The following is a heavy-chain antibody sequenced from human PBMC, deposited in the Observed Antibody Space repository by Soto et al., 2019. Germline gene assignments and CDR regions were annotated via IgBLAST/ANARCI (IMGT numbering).Heavy chain of an antibody. V-gene: IGHV3-48*01. CDR2: ISSSSRTI. CDR1: GFTFSSYS. CDR3: ARDRFDYYDSSGYWRFDP. Sequence: EVQLVESGGGLVQPGGSQRLSCAASGFTFSSYSMNWVRQAPGKGLEWVSYISSSSRTIYYADSVKGRFTISRDNAKNSLYLQMNSLRAEDTAVYYCARDRFDYYDSSGYWRFDPWGQGTLVTVSS. D-gene: IGHD3-22*01. J-gene: IGHJ5*02.